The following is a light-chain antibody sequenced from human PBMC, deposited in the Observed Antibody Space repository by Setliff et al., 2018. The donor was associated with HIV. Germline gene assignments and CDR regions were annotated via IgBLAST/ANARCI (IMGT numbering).Light chain of an antibody. CDR1: SSDVGVYNY. CDR3: GSYAGSKSYV. CDR2: EVT. Sequence: QSALTQPPSASGSPGQSVTISCTGASSDVGVYNYVSWFQQHPGKAPKLMIYEVTKRPSGVPDRFSGSKSGNTASLTVFGLQAEDEADYYCGSYAGSKSYVFGTGTKVTVL. J-gene: IGLJ1*01. V-gene: IGLV2-8*01.